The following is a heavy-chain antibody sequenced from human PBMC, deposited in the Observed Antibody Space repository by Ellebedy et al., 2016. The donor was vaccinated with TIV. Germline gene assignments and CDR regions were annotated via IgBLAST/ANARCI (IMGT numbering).Heavy chain of an antibody. CDR3: ARDPIFSSSWLYYFDS. CDR2: MSNSGGTI. J-gene: IGHJ4*02. D-gene: IGHD6-13*01. CDR1: EFTFSDHH. Sequence: GESLKISCAASEFTFSDHHMSWIRQAPGKGLEWISYMSNSGGTIYYADSVKGRFTISRDNAKNSLYLQMNSLRTEDTAVYYCARDPIFSSSWLYYFDSWGQGILVTVSS. V-gene: IGHV3-11*04.